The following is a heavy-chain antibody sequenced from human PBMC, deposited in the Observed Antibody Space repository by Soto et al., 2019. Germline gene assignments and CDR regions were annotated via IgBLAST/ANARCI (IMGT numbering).Heavy chain of an antibody. J-gene: IGHJ4*02. CDR3: ASDVTQSPGGDYFDF. CDR1: GFTFSSYA. D-gene: IGHD2-15*01. Sequence: QVQLVESGGGVVQPGRSLRLSCAASGFTFSSYAMHWVRQAPGKGLEWVAVISYDGSNKYYADSVKGRFTISRDNSKNTLYLQMNSLRAEDTAVYYCASDVTQSPGGDYFDFWGQGTLVTVSS. CDR2: ISYDGSNK. V-gene: IGHV3-30-3*01.